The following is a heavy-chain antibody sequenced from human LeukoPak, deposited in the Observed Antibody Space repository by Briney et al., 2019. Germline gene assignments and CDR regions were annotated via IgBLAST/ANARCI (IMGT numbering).Heavy chain of an antibody. Sequence: GGSLRLSCAASGFTFSSYAMSWVRQAPGKGLEWVSSISSSSSYIYYADSVKGRFTISRDNAKNSLYLQMNSLRAEDTAVYYCASAIVVVQAAIYYFDYWGQGTLVTVSS. CDR2: ISSSSSYI. V-gene: IGHV3-21*01. CDR1: GFTFSSYA. J-gene: IGHJ4*02. D-gene: IGHD2-2*01. CDR3: ASAIVVVQAAIYYFDY.